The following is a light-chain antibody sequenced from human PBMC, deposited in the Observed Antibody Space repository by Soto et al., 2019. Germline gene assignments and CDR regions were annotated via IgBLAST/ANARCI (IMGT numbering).Light chain of an antibody. CDR2: GTY. V-gene: IGKV3-20*01. Sequence: EIVLTQSPGTLSLSPGERATLSCRASQSVSSSYLAWYQQKTGEAPRLLIYGTYSRSTGIPYRFSGSGSGTYFSLTISRLEPEDFAVYYCQQYCSSPLYCFGQGTRLEI. CDR3: QQYCSSPLYC. J-gene: IGKJ2*03. CDR1: QSVSSSY.